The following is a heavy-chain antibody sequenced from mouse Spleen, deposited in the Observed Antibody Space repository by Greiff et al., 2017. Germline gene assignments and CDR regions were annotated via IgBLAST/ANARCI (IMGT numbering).Heavy chain of an antibody. CDR1: GYTFTDYY. Sequence: VQLQQSGPVLVKPGASVKMSCKASGYTFTDYYMNWVKQSHGKSLEWIGVINPYNGGTSYNQKFKGKATLTVDKSSSTAYMELNSLTSEDSAVYYCARLDYSNYGAMDYWGQGTSVTVSS. D-gene: IGHD2-5*01. CDR2: INPYNGGT. CDR3: ARLDYSNYGAMDY. V-gene: IGHV1-19*01. J-gene: IGHJ4*01.